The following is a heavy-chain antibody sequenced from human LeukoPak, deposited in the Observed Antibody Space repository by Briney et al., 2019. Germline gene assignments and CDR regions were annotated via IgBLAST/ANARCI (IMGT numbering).Heavy chain of an antibody. CDR3: ARTRTVAGHTPYYFDY. D-gene: IGHD6-19*01. CDR1: GGYISSGPFF. CDR2: VSPSGST. Sequence: SQTLSLTCTVSGGYISSGPFFWSWVRQPAGKGLEWIGRVSPSGSTNYNPSLKSRVTISVDTSKNQFSLKLSSVTAADTAVYYCARTRTVAGHTPYYFDYWGQGTLVTVSS. J-gene: IGHJ4*02. V-gene: IGHV4-61*02.